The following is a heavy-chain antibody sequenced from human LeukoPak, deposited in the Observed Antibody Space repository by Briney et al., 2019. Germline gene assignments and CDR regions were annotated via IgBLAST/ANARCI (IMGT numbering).Heavy chain of an antibody. D-gene: IGHD4-17*01. CDR1: GFTFSSYA. CDR2: ISGNGGST. J-gene: IGHJ5*02. Sequence: PGGSLRLSCAASGFTFSSYAMSWVRQAPGKGLEWVSAISGNGGSTYYADSVKGRFTISRDNAKNSLYLQMNSLRAEDTAVYYCARDRRTSNYGDYRAWFDPWGQGTLVTVSS. CDR3: ARDRRTSNYGDYRAWFDP. V-gene: IGHV3-23*01.